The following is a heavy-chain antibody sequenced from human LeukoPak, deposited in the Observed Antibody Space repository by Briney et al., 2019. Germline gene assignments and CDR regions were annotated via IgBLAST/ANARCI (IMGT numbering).Heavy chain of an antibody. CDR2: IYYSGST. D-gene: IGHD2-2*01. CDR3: ARDSCSSTSCRRKFDN. V-gene: IGHV4-39*07. J-gene: IGHJ4*02. CDR1: GGSITSSNYF. Sequence: SETLSLTCTVSGGSITSSNYFWGWIRQSPGKGLEWFGSIYYSGSTYYNPSLKSRVTISVETSKIQFSLKLSSVTAADSAVYYCARDSCSSTSCRRKFDNWGQGTLVTVSS.